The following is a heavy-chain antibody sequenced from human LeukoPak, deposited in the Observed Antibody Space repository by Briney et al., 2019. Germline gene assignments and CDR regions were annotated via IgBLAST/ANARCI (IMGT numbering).Heavy chain of an antibody. D-gene: IGHD6-19*01. V-gene: IGHV4-34*01. J-gene: IGHJ4*02. CDR2: INHSGST. CDR1: GGSFSGYY. CDR3: ARHGYSSGWYPYFDY. Sequence: PSETLSLTCAVYGGSFSGYYWSWIRQPPGKGLEWIGEINHSGSTNYNPSLKSRVTISVDTSKNQFSLKLSSVTAADTAVYYCARHGYSSGWYPYFDYWGQGTLVTVSS.